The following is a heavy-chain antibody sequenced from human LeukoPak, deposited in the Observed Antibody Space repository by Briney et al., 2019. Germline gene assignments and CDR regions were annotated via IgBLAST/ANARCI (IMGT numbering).Heavy chain of an antibody. CDR3: ARPSRSISTAGAFDI. J-gene: IGHJ3*02. CDR2: IYYTGST. Sequence: PSETLSLTCTVSGGSISNYFWSWIRHPPGKGLEWIGYIYYTGSTNYNPSLKSRVTISVGTSKNQFSLKLSSVTAADTAVYYCARPSRSISTAGAFDIWGQGTMVTVSS. V-gene: IGHV4-59*01. CDR1: GGSISNYF. D-gene: IGHD3-10*01.